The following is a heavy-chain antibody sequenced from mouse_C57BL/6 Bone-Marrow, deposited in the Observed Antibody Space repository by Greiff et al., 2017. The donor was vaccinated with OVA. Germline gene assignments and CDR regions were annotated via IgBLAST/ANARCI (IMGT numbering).Heavy chain of an antibody. Sequence: VQLKESGPVLVKPGASVKMSCKASGYTFTDYYMNWVKQSHGKSLEWIGVINPYNGGTSYNQKFKGKATLTVDKSSSTAYMELNSLTSEDSAVYYCATYYKDYWGQGTTLTVSS. CDR2: INPYNGGT. CDR1: GYTFTDYY. J-gene: IGHJ2*01. V-gene: IGHV1-19*01. CDR3: ATYYKDY. D-gene: IGHD2-12*01.